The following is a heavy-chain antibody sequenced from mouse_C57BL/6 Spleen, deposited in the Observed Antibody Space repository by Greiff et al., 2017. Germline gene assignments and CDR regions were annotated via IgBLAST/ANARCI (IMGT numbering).Heavy chain of an antibody. D-gene: IGHD2-4*01. Sequence: QVQLQQSGAELVKPGASVKISCKASGYAFSSYWMNWVKQRPGKGLARIGQIYPGDGDTNYNGKFKGKATLTADQSSSTAYMQLSSLTSEDSAVYFCARGDDYELAYWGQGTLVTVSA. CDR2: IYPGDGDT. J-gene: IGHJ3*01. CDR3: ARGDDYELAY. CDR1: GYAFSSYW. V-gene: IGHV1-80*01.